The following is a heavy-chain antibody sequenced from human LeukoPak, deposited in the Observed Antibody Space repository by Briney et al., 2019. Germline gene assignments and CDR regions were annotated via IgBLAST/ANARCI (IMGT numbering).Heavy chain of an antibody. J-gene: IGHJ5*02. CDR2: IKQDGSEK. Sequence: GGSLRLSCAASGFTFSSYWTSWVRQAPGKGLEWVANIKQDGSEKYYVDSVKGRFTISRDNAKNSLYLQMNSLRAEDTAVYYCAREPYYGSGGNWFDPWGQGTLVTVSS. CDR3: AREPYYGSGGNWFDP. D-gene: IGHD3-10*01. CDR1: GFTFSSYW. V-gene: IGHV3-7*01.